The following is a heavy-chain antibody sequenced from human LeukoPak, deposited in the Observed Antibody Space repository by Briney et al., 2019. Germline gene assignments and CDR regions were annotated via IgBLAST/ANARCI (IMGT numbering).Heavy chain of an antibody. CDR1: GGTFGRYV. CDR2: IIPIFGTA. V-gene: IGHV1-69*13. J-gene: IGHJ6*03. D-gene: IGHD3-3*01. CDR3: ARGAFGVFPPATYYYYMDV. Sequence: SVKVSCKASGGTFGRYVISWVRQAPGQGLEWMGGIIPIFGTANYAQKFQGRVTITADESTITAYMELSSLRSEDTAVYYCARGAFGVFPPATYYYYMDVWGKGTTVTASS.